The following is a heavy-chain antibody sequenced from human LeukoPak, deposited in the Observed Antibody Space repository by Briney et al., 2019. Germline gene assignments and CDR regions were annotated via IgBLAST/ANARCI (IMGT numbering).Heavy chain of an antibody. CDR1: GFTFSNAW. D-gene: IGHD1-26*01. J-gene: IGHJ4*02. CDR3: TTDFLVGATQQDY. CDR2: IKSKTDGGTT. V-gene: IGHV3-15*01. Sequence: GGSLRLSCAASGFTFSNAWMSWVRQAPGKGLEWVARIKSKTDGGTTDYAAPVKGRFTISRDDSKNTLYLQMNSLKTEDTAVYYCTTDFLVGATQQDYWGQGTLVTVSS.